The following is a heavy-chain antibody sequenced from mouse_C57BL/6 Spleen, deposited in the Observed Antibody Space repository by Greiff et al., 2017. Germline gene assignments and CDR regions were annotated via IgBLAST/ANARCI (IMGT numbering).Heavy chain of an antibody. D-gene: IGHD1-1*01. CDR3: ARNCGTTVVATGYFDV. CDR2: IWSGGST. CDR1: GFSLTSYG. J-gene: IGHJ1*03. Sequence: VKLVESGPGLVQPSQSLSITCTVSGFSLTSYGVHWVRQSPGKGLEWLGVIWSGGSTDYNAAFISRLSISKDNSTSQVFFKMNSLQADDTAIYYCARNCGTTVVATGYFDVWGTGTTVTVSS. V-gene: IGHV2-2*01.